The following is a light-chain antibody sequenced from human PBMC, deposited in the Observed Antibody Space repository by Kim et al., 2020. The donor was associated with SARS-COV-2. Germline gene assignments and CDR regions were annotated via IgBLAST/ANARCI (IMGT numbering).Light chain of an antibody. J-gene: IGKJ3*01. V-gene: IGKV1-5*03. Sequence: STLSASVGDRVTITCRASQSISSWLAWYQQKPGKAPKLLIYKASSLESGVPSRFSGSGSGTEFTLTISSLQPDDFATYYRQQYNSFGPGTKVDIK. CDR3: QQYNS. CDR2: KAS. CDR1: QSISSW.